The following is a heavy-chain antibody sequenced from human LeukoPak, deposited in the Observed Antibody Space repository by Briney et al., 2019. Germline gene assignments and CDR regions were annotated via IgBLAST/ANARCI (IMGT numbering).Heavy chain of an antibody. D-gene: IGHD5-18*01. CDR1: GFTFSSYW. CDR3: VRGLGSGYSYAYGVY. CDR2: INGDGSDT. Sequence: GGSLRPSCKASGFTFSSYWMHWVRQLPGKGLAWVSRINGDGSDTNSADSVKGRFTISRDNAKNTLYLQMNSLRAEDTAVYYCVRGLGSGYSYAYGVYWGQGTLVTVSS. J-gene: IGHJ4*02. V-gene: IGHV3-74*01.